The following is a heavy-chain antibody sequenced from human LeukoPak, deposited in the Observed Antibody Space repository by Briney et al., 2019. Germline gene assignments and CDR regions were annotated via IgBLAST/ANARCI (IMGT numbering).Heavy chain of an antibody. J-gene: IGHJ6*03. V-gene: IGHV1-2*02. CDR2: INPNSGGT. D-gene: IGHD1-26*01. Sequence: ASVKVSCKASGHTFTGYYMYWVRQAPGQGLEWMGWINPNSGGTNYAQKFQGRVTMTRDTSISTAYMELSRLRSDDTAVYYCARDGGTYYSYYYYYMDVWGKGTTVTVSS. CDR3: ARDGGTYYSYYYYYMDV. CDR1: GHTFTGYY.